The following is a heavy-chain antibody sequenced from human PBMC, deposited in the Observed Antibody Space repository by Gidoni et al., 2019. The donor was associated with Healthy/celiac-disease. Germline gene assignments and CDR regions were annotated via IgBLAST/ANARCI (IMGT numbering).Heavy chain of an antibody. CDR1: GFSLSTIGVG. D-gene: IGHD6-19*01. CDR2: IYWNDDK. CDR3: AHRSSVAGPNDAFDI. V-gene: IGHV2-5*01. Sequence: QITLKESGPTLVKPTQTLTLTCTFSGFSLSTIGVGVGWIRQPPGKALEWLALIYWNDDKRYSPSLKSRLTITKDTSKNQVVLTMTNMDPVDTATYYCAHRSSVAGPNDAFDIWGQGTMVTVSS. J-gene: IGHJ3*02.